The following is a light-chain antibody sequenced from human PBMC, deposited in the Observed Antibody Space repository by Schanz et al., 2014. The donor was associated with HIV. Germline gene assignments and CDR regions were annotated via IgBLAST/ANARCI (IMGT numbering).Light chain of an antibody. CDR2: EVT. V-gene: IGLV2-14*03. J-gene: IGLJ1*01. Sequence: QSALTQPASVSGSPGQSITISCSGTSSDIGGSDYVSWYQQHPGRAPKLLIFEVTNRPSGIPNRFSGSKSGNTASLTISGLQAEDEADYYCSSYTTSSTLGVFGTGTKLTVL. CDR3: SSYTTSSTLGV. CDR1: SSDIGGSDY.